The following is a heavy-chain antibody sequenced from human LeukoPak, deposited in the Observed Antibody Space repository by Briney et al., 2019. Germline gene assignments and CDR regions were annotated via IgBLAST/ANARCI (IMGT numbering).Heavy chain of an antibody. D-gene: IGHD6-13*01. Sequence: GRSLRLSCAASGFTFDDYAMHWVRQAPGKGLEWVSGISWNSGSIGYADPVKGRFTISRDNAKNSLYLQMNSLRAEDTALYYCAKDKTGGSSSYLDYWGQGTLVTVSS. CDR2: ISWNSGSI. CDR3: AKDKTGGSSSYLDY. J-gene: IGHJ4*02. V-gene: IGHV3-9*01. CDR1: GFTFDDYA.